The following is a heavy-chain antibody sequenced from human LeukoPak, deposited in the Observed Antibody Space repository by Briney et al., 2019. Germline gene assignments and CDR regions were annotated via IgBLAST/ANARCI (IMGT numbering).Heavy chain of an antibody. CDR3: ARDLGNTGWYTFDY. V-gene: IGHV6-1*01. J-gene: IGHJ4*02. D-gene: IGHD6-19*01. Sequence: SQTLSLTCALSGDIVSSSNGAWNWIRQSPSRGLEWLGRTYYRSKWYNDYVESMKGRITISPDTSKNQFSLHLNSVTPEDTAVYYCARDLGNTGWYTFDYWGQGTLVTVSS. CDR1: GDIVSSSNGA. CDR2: TYYRSKWYN.